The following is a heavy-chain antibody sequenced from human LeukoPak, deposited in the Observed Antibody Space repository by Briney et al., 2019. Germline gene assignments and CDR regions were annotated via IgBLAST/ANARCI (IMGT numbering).Heavy chain of an antibody. CDR3: ARGPYGDYFDY. Sequence: ASETLSLTCTVSGGSISSYYWSWIRQPPGKGLEWIGYIYYSGSTNYNPSLKSRVTISVDTSKNQFSLKLSSVTAADTAVYYCARGPYGDYFDYWGQGTLVTVSS. D-gene: IGHD4-17*01. CDR2: IYYSGST. J-gene: IGHJ4*02. V-gene: IGHV4-59*12. CDR1: GGSISSYY.